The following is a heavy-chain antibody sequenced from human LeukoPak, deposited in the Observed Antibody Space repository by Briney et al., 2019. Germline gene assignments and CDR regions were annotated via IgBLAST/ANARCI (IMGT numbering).Heavy chain of an antibody. Sequence: ASVKVSCKASGYTSTSYGISWVRQAPGQGLEWMGWISAYNGNTNYAQKLQGRVTMTTDTSTSTAYMELRSLRSDDTAVYYCAIVGYCSGGSCYSDYWGQGTLVTVSS. V-gene: IGHV1-18*04. D-gene: IGHD2-15*01. CDR2: ISAYNGNT. CDR3: AIVGYCSGGSCYSDY. CDR1: GYTSTSYG. J-gene: IGHJ4*02.